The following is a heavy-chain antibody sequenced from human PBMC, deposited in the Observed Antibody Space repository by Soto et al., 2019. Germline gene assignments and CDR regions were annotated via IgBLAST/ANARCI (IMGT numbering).Heavy chain of an antibody. CDR2: IYPGDSDT. CDR3: ARRIEASSGWYGSAQGAFDI. V-gene: IGHV5-51*01. J-gene: IGHJ3*02. D-gene: IGHD6-19*01. CDR1: GYSFTSYW. Sequence: GESLKISCKGSGYSFTSYWIGWVRQMPGKGLEWMGIIYPGDSDTRYSPSFQGQVTISADKSISTAYLQWSSLKASDTAMYYCARRIEASSGWYGSAQGAFDIWGQGTMVTVSS.